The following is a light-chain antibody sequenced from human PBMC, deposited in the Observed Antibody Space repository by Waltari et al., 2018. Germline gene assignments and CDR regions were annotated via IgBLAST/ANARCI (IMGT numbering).Light chain of an antibody. V-gene: IGKV1-5*01. CDR2: EAS. Sequence: IQMTQSPSTLSASVGDRVTITCRASQNINNWLSWYQQTPGRAPKFLIYEASILESGVPSRFRGSGSGTLFTLTITSLQPDDVALYYCQQYKTFSRTFGQGTQVEIK. CDR3: QQYKTFSRT. CDR1: QNINNW. J-gene: IGKJ1*01.